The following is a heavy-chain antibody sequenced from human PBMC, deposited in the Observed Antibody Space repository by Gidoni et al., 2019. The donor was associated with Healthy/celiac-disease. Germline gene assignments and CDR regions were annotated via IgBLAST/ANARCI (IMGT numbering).Heavy chain of an antibody. D-gene: IGHD2-15*01. CDR2: ISSSSSTI. V-gene: IGHV3-48*04. CDR1: GFTFSSYR. J-gene: IGHJ4*02. Sequence: EVQLVESGGGLVQPGGSLRLSCAASGFTFSSYRMNWVRQAPGKGLEWVSYISSSSSTIYYADSVKGRFTISRDNAKNSLYLQMNSLRAEDTAVYYCARGGGSIVVVVAATPIDYLGQGTLVTVSS. CDR3: ARGGGSIVVVVAATPIDY.